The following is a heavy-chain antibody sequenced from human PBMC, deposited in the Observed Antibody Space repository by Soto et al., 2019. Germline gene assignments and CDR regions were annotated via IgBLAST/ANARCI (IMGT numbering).Heavy chain of an antibody. D-gene: IGHD6-6*01. CDR3: ARHSQTYSSSPALMAPYYYYGMDV. J-gene: IGHJ6*02. CDR1: GYSFTSYW. V-gene: IGHV5-51*01. Sequence: GESLKISCKGSGYSFTSYWIGWVRQMPGKGLEWMGIIYPGDSDTRYSPSFQGQVTISADKSISTAYLQWSSLKASDTAMYYCARHSQTYSSSPALMAPYYYYGMDVWGQGTTVTVSS. CDR2: IYPGDSDT.